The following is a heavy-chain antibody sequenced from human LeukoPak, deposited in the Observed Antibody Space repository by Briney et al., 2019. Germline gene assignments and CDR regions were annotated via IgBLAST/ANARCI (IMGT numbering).Heavy chain of an antibody. Sequence: PSETLCLTCTVSGGSISSGGYYWSWIRQPPGKGLEWIGYIYHSGSTYYNPSLKSRVTISVDRSKNQFSLKLSSVTAADTAVYYCARDGQYCSSTSCSQYWGQGTLVTVSS. CDR2: IYHSGST. V-gene: IGHV4-30-2*01. J-gene: IGHJ4*02. D-gene: IGHD2-2*01. CDR1: GGSISSGGYY. CDR3: ARDGQYCSSTSCSQY.